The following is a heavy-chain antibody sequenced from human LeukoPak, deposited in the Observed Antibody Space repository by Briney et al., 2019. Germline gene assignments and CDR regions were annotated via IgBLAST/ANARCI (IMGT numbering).Heavy chain of an antibody. CDR2: IYSGGYT. D-gene: IGHD2-15*01. CDR1: GFTVSSNY. Sequence: PGGSLRLSCAPSGFTVSSNYMSWVRQAPGKGLEWVSVIYSGGYTYYADSVKGRFTISRDNSKNTLYLQMNSLRAEDTAVYYCAKDPVYCSGGSCSSGYYFDYWGQGTLVTVSS. CDR3: AKDPVYCSGGSCSSGYYFDY. J-gene: IGHJ4*02. V-gene: IGHV3-53*01.